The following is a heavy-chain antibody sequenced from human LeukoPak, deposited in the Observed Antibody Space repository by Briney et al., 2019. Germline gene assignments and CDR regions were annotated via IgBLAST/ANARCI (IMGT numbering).Heavy chain of an antibody. CDR2: IRSEGNNYAK. J-gene: IGHJ3*02. Sequence: HPGGSLRLSCAASGFTFSGSAMHWVRQAAGKGLEWVGRIRSEGNNYAKAYAASVKGRFTISRDDSKNTAYLQMNSLKTEDTAAYYCTRLNPTSASSYDALDIWGQGTMVTVSS. D-gene: IGHD1-26*01. CDR3: TRLNPTSASSYDALDI. CDR1: GFTFSGSA. V-gene: IGHV3-73*01.